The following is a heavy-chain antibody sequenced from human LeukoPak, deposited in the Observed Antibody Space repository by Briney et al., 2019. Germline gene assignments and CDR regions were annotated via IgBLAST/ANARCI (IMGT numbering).Heavy chain of an antibody. J-gene: IGHJ4*02. Sequence: AGCLRLSCAASAFTLSTYEMNWVRQAPAEGLEWVSSTCSSGTAKYYADSEKGRFTISRDNAKNPLYLQMNSLRAEDTAVYYCARHPPARMGVVATYFDYWGQGTLVTVSS. CDR3: ARHPPARMGVVATYFDY. CDR1: AFTLSTYE. D-gene: IGHD5-12*01. V-gene: IGHV3-48*03. CDR2: TCSSGTAK.